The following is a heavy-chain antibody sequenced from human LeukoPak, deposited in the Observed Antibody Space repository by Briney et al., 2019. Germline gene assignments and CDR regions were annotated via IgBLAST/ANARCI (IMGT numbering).Heavy chain of an antibody. CDR2: ISQRQIT. CDR1: SHSITNNYF. J-gene: IGHJ6*03. Sequence: SETLSLTCTVSSHSITNNYFGWIRQSPGKGLEWIGSISQRQITYYSPSLRSRVTVSRETSNKQFSLRLTSVTAGDTAIYYCVSHETPYYYIDVWGEGTPVTISS. CDR3: VSHETPYYYIDV. V-gene: IGHV4-38-2*02.